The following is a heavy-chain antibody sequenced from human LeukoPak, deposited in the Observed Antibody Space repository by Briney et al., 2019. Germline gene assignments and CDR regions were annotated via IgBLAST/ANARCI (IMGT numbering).Heavy chain of an antibody. D-gene: IGHD3-22*01. J-gene: IGHJ3*02. Sequence: PGGSLRLSCAASGITVGGKYMSWVRQAPGKGLEWVAVISYDGSNKYYADSVKGRFTISRDNSKNTLYLQMNSLRAEDTAVYYCSADTYYDRSLDIWGQGTMVTVSS. CDR3: SADTYYDRSLDI. CDR2: ISYDGSNK. CDR1: GITVGGKY. V-gene: IGHV3-30-3*01.